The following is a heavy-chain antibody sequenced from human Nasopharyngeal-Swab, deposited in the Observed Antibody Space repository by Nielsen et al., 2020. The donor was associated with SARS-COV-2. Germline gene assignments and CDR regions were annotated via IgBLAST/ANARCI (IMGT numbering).Heavy chain of an antibody. J-gene: IGHJ2*01. Sequence: VRQAPGKGLEWIGEIYHSGSTNYNPSLKSRVTISVDKSKNQFSLKLSSVTAADTAVYYCARGGNYGLYSGYDPMATTYWYFDLWGRGTLVTVSS. V-gene: IGHV4-4*02. D-gene: IGHD5-12*01. CDR2: IYHSGST. CDR3: ARGGNYGLYSGYDPMATTYWYFDL.